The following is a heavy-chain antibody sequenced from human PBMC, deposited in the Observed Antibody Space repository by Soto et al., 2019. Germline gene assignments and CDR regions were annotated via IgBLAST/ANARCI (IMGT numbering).Heavy chain of an antibody. J-gene: IGHJ4*01. V-gene: IGHV3-15*07. CDR3: TTDSYSTRRRVRFDY. D-gene: IGHD2-8*01. Sequence: EVQLVESGGGLVKPGGSLRLSCAASGFTFSNAWINWVRQAPGKGLEWVGRIKSKTDGGTTDYAEPVKGRFAISRDDSNNIVYLQMSSLKIEDTAVYYCTTDSYSTRRRVRFDYWGHGTLVTVSS. CDR1: GFTFSNAW. CDR2: IKSKTDGGTT.